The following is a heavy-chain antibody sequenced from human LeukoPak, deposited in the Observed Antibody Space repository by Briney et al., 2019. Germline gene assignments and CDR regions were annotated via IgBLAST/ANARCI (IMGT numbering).Heavy chain of an antibody. CDR1: GFTFSSYG. J-gene: IGHJ4*02. CDR3: AKDKGFGELFAGDY. V-gene: IGHV3-23*01. Sequence: GGSLRLSCAASGFTFSSYGMSWVRQAPGKGLEWVSAISGSGGSTYYADSVKGRFTISRDNSKNTLYLQMNSLRAEDTAVYYCAKDKGFGELFAGDYWGQGTLVTVSS. D-gene: IGHD3-10*01. CDR2: ISGSGGST.